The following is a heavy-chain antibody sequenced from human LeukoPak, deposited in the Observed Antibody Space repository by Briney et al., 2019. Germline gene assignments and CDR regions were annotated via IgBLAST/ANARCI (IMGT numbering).Heavy chain of an antibody. CDR1: GGSFSDFY. D-gene: IGHD6-19*01. Sequence: PSETLSLTCTVNGGSFSDFYWGWIRQAPGKGLEWIGEINHRGITNYAPSLRSRVTISVDTSKNQFSLKLSSVTAADTAVYYCARDSALAQAVMFDYWGQGTLVTVSS. CDR3: ARDSALAQAVMFDY. V-gene: IGHV4-34*01. CDR2: INHRGIT. J-gene: IGHJ4*02.